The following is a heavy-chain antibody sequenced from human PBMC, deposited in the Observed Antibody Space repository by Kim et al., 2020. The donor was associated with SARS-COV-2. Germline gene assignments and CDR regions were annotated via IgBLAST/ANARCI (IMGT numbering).Heavy chain of an antibody. Sequence: SETLSLTCTVSGGSISSSSYYWGWIRQPPGKGLEWIGSIYYSGSTYYNPSLKSRVTISVDTSKKQFSLKLSSVTAADTAVYYCARDRGDSSGFYGMDVWGQGTTVTVSS. CDR3: ARDRGDSSGFYGMDV. D-gene: IGHD3-22*01. J-gene: IGHJ6*02. CDR2: IYYSGST. V-gene: IGHV4-39*07. CDR1: GGSISSSSYY.